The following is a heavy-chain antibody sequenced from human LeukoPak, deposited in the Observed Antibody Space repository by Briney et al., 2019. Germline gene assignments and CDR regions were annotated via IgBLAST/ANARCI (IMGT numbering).Heavy chain of an antibody. Sequence: PSETLSLTCAVSGGSISSGGYSWSRIRQPPGKGLEWIGYIYHSGSTYYNPSLKSRVTISVDRSKNQFSLKLSSVTAADTAVYYCARQQIYCSSTSCYHGAFDIWGQGTMVTVSS. D-gene: IGHD2-2*01. J-gene: IGHJ3*02. CDR1: GGSISSGGYS. CDR3: ARQQIYCSSTSCYHGAFDI. CDR2: IYHSGST. V-gene: IGHV4-30-2*01.